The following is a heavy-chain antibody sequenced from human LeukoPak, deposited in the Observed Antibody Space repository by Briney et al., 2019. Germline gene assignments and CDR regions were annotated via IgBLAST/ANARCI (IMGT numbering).Heavy chain of an antibody. CDR2: MNANSGNR. J-gene: IGHJ5*02. V-gene: IGHV1-8*01. CDR1: GYIFTSYD. Sequence: ASVKVSCKASGYIFTSYDINWVRQATGQGLEWMGWMNANSGNRGYAQKFQGRVTMTRNTSISTAYMELSSLRSEDTAVYYCARGRAAYYYGSGSYLNWFDPWGQGTLVTFSS. CDR3: ARGRAAYYYGSGSYLNWFDP. D-gene: IGHD3-10*01.